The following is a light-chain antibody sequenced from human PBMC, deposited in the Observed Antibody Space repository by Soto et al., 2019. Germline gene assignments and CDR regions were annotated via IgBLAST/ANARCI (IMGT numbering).Light chain of an antibody. CDR2: EHN. V-gene: IGLV1-51*02. Sequence: QSVLAQPPSVSAATGQKVTISCSGSSSNIGNNFVSWYQQLPGTAPNLLIYEHNKRPSGIPDRFSGSKSGTSATLGISGLQTGDESKYYCGTGDYSLGAVVFGGGTKLTVL. CDR3: GTGDYSLGAVV. CDR1: SSNIGNNF. J-gene: IGLJ2*01.